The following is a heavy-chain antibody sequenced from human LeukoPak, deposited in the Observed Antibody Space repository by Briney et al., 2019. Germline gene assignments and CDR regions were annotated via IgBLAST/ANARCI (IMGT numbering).Heavy chain of an antibody. CDR1: GFTFSNYV. CDR3: AKGRRSYDFRSGYSQDFDY. CDR2: IRGSGTAT. D-gene: IGHD3-3*01. Sequence: GGSLRLSCVASGFTFSNYVMIWVRQAPGKGLEWVSGIRGSGTATYYTDSVKGRFTLSRDNSRNTLYLQMNSLRAENTAVYYCAKGRRSYDFRSGYSQDFDYWGQGTLVTVSS. V-gene: IGHV3-23*01. J-gene: IGHJ4*02.